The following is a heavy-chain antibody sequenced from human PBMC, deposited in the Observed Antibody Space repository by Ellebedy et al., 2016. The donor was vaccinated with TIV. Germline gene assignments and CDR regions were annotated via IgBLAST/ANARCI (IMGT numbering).Heavy chain of an antibody. Sequence: ASVKVSCXASGYTFSSYGISWVRQAPGQGLEWMGWISAYNGNTNYAQKLQGRVTMTTDTSTSTAYMELRSLRSDDTAVYYCARDYYDSSGYEFDYWGQGTLVTVSS. D-gene: IGHD3-22*01. V-gene: IGHV1-18*01. CDR1: GYTFSSYG. J-gene: IGHJ4*02. CDR3: ARDYYDSSGYEFDY. CDR2: ISAYNGNT.